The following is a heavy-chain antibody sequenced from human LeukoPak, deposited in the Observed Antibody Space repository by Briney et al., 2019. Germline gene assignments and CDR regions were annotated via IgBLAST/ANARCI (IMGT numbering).Heavy chain of an antibody. J-gene: IGHJ5*02. CDR3: ARLARLVEYWFDP. CDR2: IYYSGST. Sequence: PSETLSLTCTVSGGSISSYYWSWIRQPPGKGLEWIGYIYYSGSTNYNPSLKSRVTISVDTSKNQFSLKLSSVTAADTAVYYCARLARLVEYWFDPWGQGTLVTVSS. V-gene: IGHV4-59*08. CDR1: GGSISSYY. D-gene: IGHD2-8*02.